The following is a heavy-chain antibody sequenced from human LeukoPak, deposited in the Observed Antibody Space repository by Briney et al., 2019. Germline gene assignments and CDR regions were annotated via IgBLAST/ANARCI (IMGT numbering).Heavy chain of an antibody. D-gene: IGHD2-15*01. J-gene: IGHJ4*02. Sequence: ASVKVSCKASGGTFSSYAISWVRQAPGQGLEWMGRIIPILGIANYAQKFQGRVTITADKSTSTAYMELSSLRSEDTAVYYCARDSDSVAAADYWGQGTLVTVSS. V-gene: IGHV1-69*04. CDR2: IIPILGIA. CDR1: GGTFSSYA. CDR3: ARDSDSVAAADY.